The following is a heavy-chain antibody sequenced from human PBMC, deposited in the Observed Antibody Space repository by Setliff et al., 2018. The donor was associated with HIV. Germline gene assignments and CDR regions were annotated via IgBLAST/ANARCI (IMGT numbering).Heavy chain of an antibody. V-gene: IGHV1-69*05. D-gene: IGHD2-2*01. CDR3: ARDFGGYCSSMSCPGLFDP. J-gene: IGHJ5*02. CDR2: IIPIFGTA. Sequence: SVKVSCKASGGNFSSYAISWVRQAPGQGLEWMGGIIPIFGTANYAQKFQGRVTITTDESTSTAYMELSGLRSEDTAVYYCARDFGGYCSSMSCPGLFDPWGQGTLVTVSS. CDR1: GGNFSSYA.